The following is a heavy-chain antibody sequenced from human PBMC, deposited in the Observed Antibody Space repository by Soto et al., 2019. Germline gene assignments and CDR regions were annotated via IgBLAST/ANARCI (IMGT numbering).Heavy chain of an antibody. J-gene: IGHJ6*01. Sequence: GSMKVSCKDSGYTLTHYGISLVRQAPGSGLEGMGRISAYNGNTNYAQKLKGRLTVAPDKSTRTAYMELRSVRSDDTAVYYGPSGGWERVLDNTRHVCG. D-gene: IGHD1-26*01. CDR1: GYTLTHYG. CDR3: PSGGWERVLDNTRHV. V-gene: IGHV1-18*01. CDR2: ISAYNGNT.